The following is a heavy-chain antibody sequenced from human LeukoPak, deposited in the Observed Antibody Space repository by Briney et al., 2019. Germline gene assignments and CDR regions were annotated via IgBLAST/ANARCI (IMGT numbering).Heavy chain of an antibody. CDR2: ISGSGGST. J-gene: IGHJ4*02. V-gene: IGHV3-23*01. CDR3: AKGWRSSISPLDY. Sequence: PGGSLRLSCAAPGFTFNSYTMNWVRQAPGKGLEWVSVISGSGGSTYYADSVKGRFTISRDNPKNTLYLQMNSLRAEDTAVYYCAKGWRSSISPLDYWGQGTLVTVSS. D-gene: IGHD2-2*01. CDR1: GFTFNSYT.